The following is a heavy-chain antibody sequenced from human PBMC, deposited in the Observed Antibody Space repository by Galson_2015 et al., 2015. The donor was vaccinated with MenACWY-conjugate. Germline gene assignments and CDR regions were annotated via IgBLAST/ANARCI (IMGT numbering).Heavy chain of an antibody. CDR1: GYSFSNYW. CDR2: IYAGDSET. J-gene: IGHJ4*02. D-gene: IGHD5-12*01. CDR3: ARRMATIPSFDF. Sequence: QSGAEVKKPGESLRISCKGSGYSFSNYWIAWVRQVPGKGLEWMGIIYAGDSETRYSPSFRGQVTISADKSISTAYLEWSSLKASDTAMYYCARRMATIPSFDFWGLGTLVTGSS. V-gene: IGHV5-51*03.